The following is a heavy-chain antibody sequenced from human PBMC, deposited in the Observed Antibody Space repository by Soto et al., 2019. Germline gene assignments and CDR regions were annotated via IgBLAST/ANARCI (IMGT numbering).Heavy chain of an antibody. Sequence: ASVKVSCKASGYTFSDYYIHWVRQAPGQGLEWMGWVNPNSGGTKYAPKFQGGVTMTRDTSITTAYMELSRLRSGDTAVYYCAREPATAKPEGVDFWGQGTLVTVSS. V-gene: IGHV1-2*02. CDR2: VNPNSGGT. CDR3: AREPATAKPEGVDF. J-gene: IGHJ4*02. D-gene: IGHD1-1*01. CDR1: GYTFSDYY.